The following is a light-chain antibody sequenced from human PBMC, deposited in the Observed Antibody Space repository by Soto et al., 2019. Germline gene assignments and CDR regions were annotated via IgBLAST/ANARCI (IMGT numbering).Light chain of an antibody. Sequence: EIVLTQSPGTLSLSPGERATLSCRASQTVGRNYLAWYQQRPGQAPRLLIYHASNRATGIPDRFSGSGSGTDCTLSISRLEPDDFAVYYCQQYAASPLTFGGGAKVEI. CDR1: QTVGRNY. CDR3: QQYAASPLT. CDR2: HAS. V-gene: IGKV3-20*01. J-gene: IGKJ4*01.